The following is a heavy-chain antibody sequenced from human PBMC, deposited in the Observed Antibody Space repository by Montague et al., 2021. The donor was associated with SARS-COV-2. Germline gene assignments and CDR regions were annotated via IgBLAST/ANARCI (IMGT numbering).Heavy chain of an antibody. D-gene: IGHD2-21*01. J-gene: IGHJ4*02. V-gene: IGHV4-59*01. CDR2: IENSGRT. CDR1: GGSINPYY. Sequence: SETLSLTCTVSGGSINPYYWSWVRQPPGKGLEWIAYIENSGRTEXKPSLQSRVAVSMDTSKSHFSLRLSSLTAADTAVYFCARGVYGAYFDYWGQGMLVTVSS. CDR3: ARGVYGAYFDY.